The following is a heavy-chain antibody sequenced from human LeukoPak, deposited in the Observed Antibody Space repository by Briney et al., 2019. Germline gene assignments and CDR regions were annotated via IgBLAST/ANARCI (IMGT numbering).Heavy chain of an antibody. D-gene: IGHD6-19*01. CDR3: AKGRVAVAGTNYFDY. V-gene: IGHV3-21*01. Sequence: GGSLRLSCAASGFTFSSYSVNWVRQAPGKGLEWVSSISSSSSYIYYADSVKGRFTISRDNSKNTLYLQMNSLRAEDTAVYYCAKGRVAVAGTNYFDYWGQGTLVTVSS. CDR1: GFTFSSYS. CDR2: ISSSSSYI. J-gene: IGHJ4*02.